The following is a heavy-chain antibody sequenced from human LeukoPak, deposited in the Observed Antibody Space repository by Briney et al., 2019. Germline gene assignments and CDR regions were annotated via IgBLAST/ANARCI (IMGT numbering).Heavy chain of an antibody. V-gene: IGHV4-59*01. CDR3: ASGQIQSVNYGMDV. CDR1: GGSISSYY. Sequence: SETLSLTCTVSGGSISSYYWSWIRQPPGKGLEWIGYIYYSGSTNYNPSLKSRVTISVDTSKNQFSLKLSSVTAADTAVYYCASGQIQSVNYGMDVWGQGTTVTVSS. J-gene: IGHJ6*02. CDR2: IYYSGST.